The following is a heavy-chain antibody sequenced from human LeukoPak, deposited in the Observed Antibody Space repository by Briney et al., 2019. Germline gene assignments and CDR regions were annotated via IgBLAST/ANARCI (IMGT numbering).Heavy chain of an antibody. CDR2: IKQDGSEK. Sequence: GGSLRLSCAASGFMFSNYWMTWVRQAPGKGLEWVANIKQDGSEKYYVDSVKGRFTISRDNAKNSLYLQMNSLRAEDTAVYYCARDDIVVVPATDAFDIWGQGTMVTVSS. J-gene: IGHJ3*02. CDR1: GFMFSNYW. CDR3: ARDDIVVVPATDAFDI. V-gene: IGHV3-7*04. D-gene: IGHD2-2*01.